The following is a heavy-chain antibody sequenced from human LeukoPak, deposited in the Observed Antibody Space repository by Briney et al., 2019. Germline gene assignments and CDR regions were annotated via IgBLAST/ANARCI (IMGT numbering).Heavy chain of an antibody. CDR3: ARDPVGFWSGYPTAHDAFDI. V-gene: IGHV3-30*04. CDR2: ISYDGSNK. D-gene: IGHD3-3*01. Sequence: PGGSLRLSCAASGFTFSSYAMHWVRQAPGKGLEWVAVISYDGSNKYYADSVKGRFTISRDNSKNTLYLQMNSLRAEDTAVYYCARDPVGFWSGYPTAHDAFDIWGQGTMVTVSS. J-gene: IGHJ3*02. CDR1: GFTFSSYA.